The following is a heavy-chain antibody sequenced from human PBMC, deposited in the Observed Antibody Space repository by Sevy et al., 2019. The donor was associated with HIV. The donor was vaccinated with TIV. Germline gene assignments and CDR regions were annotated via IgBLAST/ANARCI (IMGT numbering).Heavy chain of an antibody. D-gene: IGHD5-12*01. CDR2: IYPGDSDT. V-gene: IGHV5-51*01. CDR3: ARTPRGYSGYDLPDY. J-gene: IGHJ4*02. Sequence: GESLKISCKGSGYSFTSYWIGWVRQMPGKGLEWMGIIYPGDSDTRYSPSFQGQVTISADKSINTAYLQWSSLKASDTAMYYCARTPRGYSGYDLPDYWGQGTLVTVSS. CDR1: GYSFTSYW.